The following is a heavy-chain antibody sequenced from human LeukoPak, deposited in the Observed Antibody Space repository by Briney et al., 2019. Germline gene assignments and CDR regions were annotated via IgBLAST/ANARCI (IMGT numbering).Heavy chain of an antibody. V-gene: IGHV4-34*01. D-gene: IGHD3-16*02. CDR2: INDSGST. CDR3: ASAYDYVWGSYRPPYFDY. Sequence: SETLSLTCAVYGGSFSGYYWSWIRQPPGKGLEWIGEINDSGSTNYNPSLKSRVTISVDTSKNPFSLKLSSVTAADTAVYYCASAYDYVWGSYRPPYFDYWGQGTLVTVSS. CDR1: GGSFSGYY. J-gene: IGHJ4*02.